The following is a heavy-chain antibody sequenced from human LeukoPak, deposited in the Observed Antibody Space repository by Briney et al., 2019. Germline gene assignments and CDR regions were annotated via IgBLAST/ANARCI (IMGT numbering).Heavy chain of an antibody. Sequence: GGSLRLSCTASGFTFTDAWMSWVRQAPGKGLEWVGRIKSKRSGGTTDYAAPVKDRFTISRDDSKNTVYLQVNSLKTEDTAVYYCARLAPQTATFDYWGQGTLVTVSS. CDR3: ARLAPQTATFDY. J-gene: IGHJ4*02. CDR2: IKSKRSGGTT. V-gene: IGHV3-15*01. D-gene: IGHD1-26*01. CDR1: GFTFTDAW.